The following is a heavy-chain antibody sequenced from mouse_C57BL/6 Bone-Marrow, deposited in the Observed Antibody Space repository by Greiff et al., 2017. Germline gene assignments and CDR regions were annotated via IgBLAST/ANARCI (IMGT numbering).Heavy chain of an antibody. D-gene: IGHD1-1*01. J-gene: IGHJ2*01. CDR3: ARTIYYYVSIPYYFDY. CDR2: IHPNSGST. CDR1: GYTFTSYW. V-gene: IGHV1-64*01. Sequence: QVQLQQPGAELVKPGASVKLSCKASGYTFTSYWMHWVKQSPGQGLEWIGMIHPNSGSTNYNEKFKSKATLTVDKSSSTAYMQLSSLTSEDSAVYYCARTIYYYVSIPYYFDYWGQGTTLTVSS.